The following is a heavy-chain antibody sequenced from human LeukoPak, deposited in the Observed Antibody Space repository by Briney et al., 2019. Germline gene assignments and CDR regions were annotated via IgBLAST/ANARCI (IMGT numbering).Heavy chain of an antibody. CDR1: GGSISTSSSY. Sequence: PSETLSLTCTVFGGSISTSSSYRGWIRQPPGKGLEWIGSIYYSGSTYYNPSLKSRVTISVDTSRNQFSLKLSSVTAAETAVYYCARGLGYGSGSYYLGFDMWGQGTMVTVSS. CDR2: IYYSGST. D-gene: IGHD3-10*01. CDR3: ARGLGYGSGSYYLGFDM. J-gene: IGHJ3*02. V-gene: IGHV4-39*01.